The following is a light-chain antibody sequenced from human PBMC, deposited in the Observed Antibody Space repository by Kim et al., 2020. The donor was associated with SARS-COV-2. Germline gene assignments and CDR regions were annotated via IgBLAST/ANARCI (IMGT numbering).Light chain of an antibody. CDR3: SAWDRRLSAWV. CDR2: RNN. Sequence: LTQPPSVSKGLRQTATHTCTGDSNNVGDQGATWLQQHQGHPPKLLSYRNNNRPSGISERFSASRSGNTASLTIAGLQPDDEGDYYCSAWDRRLSAWVFGEGTQLTVL. J-gene: IGLJ3*02. CDR1: SNNVGDQG. V-gene: IGLV10-54*04.